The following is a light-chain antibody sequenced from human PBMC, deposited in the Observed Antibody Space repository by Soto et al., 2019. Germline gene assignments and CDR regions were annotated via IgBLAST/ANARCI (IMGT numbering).Light chain of an antibody. CDR1: SSDVGAYNF. Sequence: QSALTQPRSVSGSPGQSVTISCTGTSSDVGAYNFVSWYQQNPGKAPKLIIYDVSNRPSGVSNRFSGSKSGNTASLTVSGLQAEDEADYYCSSYTTTSTVVFGGGTKLTVL. J-gene: IGLJ2*01. CDR2: DVS. V-gene: IGLV2-11*01. CDR3: SSYTTTSTVV.